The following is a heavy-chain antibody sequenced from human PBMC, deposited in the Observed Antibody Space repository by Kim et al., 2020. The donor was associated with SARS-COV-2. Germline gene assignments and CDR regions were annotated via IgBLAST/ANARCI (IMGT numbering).Heavy chain of an antibody. CDR3: ARLRATALDY. V-gene: IGHV5-51*01. CDR2: SDT. D-gene: IGHD2-15*01. J-gene: IGHJ4*02. Sequence: SDTRFSPSFQGQVTISADASIITAYLQFNSLKASDTATYYCARLRATALDYWGQGTLVTVSS.